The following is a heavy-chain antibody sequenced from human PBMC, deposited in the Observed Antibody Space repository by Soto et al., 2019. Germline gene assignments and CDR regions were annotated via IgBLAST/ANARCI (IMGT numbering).Heavy chain of an antibody. V-gene: IGHV3-15*07. Sequence: EVQLVESGGGLISPGGSLRLSCAASGLTISDAWMNWVRQAPGKGLEWVGRIKTNTEGGTTDYAAAVEGRFAVSRDDLKNTLYLQMNSLKIEDTAVYYCTTGSVEGVWGQGTTVVLSS. D-gene: IGHD2-15*01. J-gene: IGHJ6*02. CDR2: IKTNTEGGTT. CDR3: TTGSVEGV. CDR1: GLTISDAW.